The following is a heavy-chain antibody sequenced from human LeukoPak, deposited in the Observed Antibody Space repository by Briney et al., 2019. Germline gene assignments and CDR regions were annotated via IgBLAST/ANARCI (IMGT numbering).Heavy chain of an antibody. CDR2: IYTGDSDI. J-gene: IGHJ4*02. D-gene: IGHD3-22*01. CDR1: GSIFTSYL. CDR3: AMKYCYDSSGYYCDY. V-gene: IGHV5-51*01. Sequence: GESMKISCEGSGSIFTSYLIGWVRQMAGKGLEWRWIIYTGDSDIRYSPSFKGQVTISADKSMSTAYLQWSSLKASDTAMYYCAMKYCYDSSGYYCDYWGQGTLVTVSS.